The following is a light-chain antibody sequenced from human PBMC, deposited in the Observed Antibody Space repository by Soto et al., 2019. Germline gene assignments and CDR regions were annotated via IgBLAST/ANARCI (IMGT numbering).Light chain of an antibody. CDR2: EVS. CDR3: TSYTTSSSLYV. V-gene: IGLV2-14*01. Sequence: QSVLTQPASVSGSPGQSITISCTGTSSDVGAYKYVSWYQQHPGKAPKLMIYEVSNRPSGVSNRFSGSKSGNTASLTISGLQAEDDAHDYCTSYTTSSSLYVFGTGTKLTVL. J-gene: IGLJ1*01. CDR1: SSDVGAYKY.